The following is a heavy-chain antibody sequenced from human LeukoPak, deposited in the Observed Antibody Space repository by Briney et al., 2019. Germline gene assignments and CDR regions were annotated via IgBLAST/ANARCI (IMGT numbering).Heavy chain of an antibody. CDR3: ARADLYSSSSFNWFDP. CDR1: GGSISSYY. CDR2: IYYSGST. Sequence: PSETLSHTCTVSGGSISSYYWSWIRQPPGKGLEWIGYIYYSGSTNYNPSLKSRVTISVDTSKNQFSLKLSSVTAADTAVYYCARADLYSSSSFNWFDPWGQGTLVTVSS. J-gene: IGHJ5*02. V-gene: IGHV4-59*01. D-gene: IGHD6-6*01.